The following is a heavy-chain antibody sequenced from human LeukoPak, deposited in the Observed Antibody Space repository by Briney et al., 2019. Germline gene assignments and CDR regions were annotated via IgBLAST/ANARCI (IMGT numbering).Heavy chain of an antibody. CDR2: ISGSGGST. D-gene: IGHD5-24*01. J-gene: IGHJ4*02. CDR3: AKDGMATISYYFDY. V-gene: IGHV3-23*01. CDR1: GFTFSSYA. Sequence: GGSLRLSCAASGFTFSSYAMSWVRQAPGKGLEWVSAISGSGGSTYYADPVKGRFTISRDNSKNTLYLQMNSLGAEDTAVYYCAKDGMATISYYFDYWGQGTLVNVSS.